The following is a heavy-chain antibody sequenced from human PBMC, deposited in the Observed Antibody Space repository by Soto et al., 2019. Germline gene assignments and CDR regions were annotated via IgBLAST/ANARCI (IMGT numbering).Heavy chain of an antibody. CDR2: IYYSGST. CDR3: ARQDDYYDSRFDY. CDR1: GGSISSYY. J-gene: IGHJ4*02. D-gene: IGHD3-22*01. V-gene: IGHV4-59*08. Sequence: SETLSLTCTVSGGSISSYYWSWIRQPPGKGLEWIGYIYYSGSTNYNPSLKSRVTISVDTSKNQFSLKLSSVTAADTAVYYCARQDDYYDSRFDYWGQGTLVTVS.